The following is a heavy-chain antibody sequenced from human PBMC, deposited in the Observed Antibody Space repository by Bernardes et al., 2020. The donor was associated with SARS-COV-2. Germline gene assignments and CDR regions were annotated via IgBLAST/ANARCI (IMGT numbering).Heavy chain of an antibody. V-gene: IGHV3-7*02. Sequence: GGSLRLSCAASGFTFSSFWMTWVRQAPGKGLEWVANIKQDGSEKYYVDSVKGRFTISRDNAKNSLYLQMNSLRAEDTAVYYCTRMFDRSPDYWGQGTLVTVSS. J-gene: IGHJ4*02. CDR3: TRMFDRSPDY. CDR1: GFTFSSFW. D-gene: IGHD3-10*02. CDR2: IKQDGSEK.